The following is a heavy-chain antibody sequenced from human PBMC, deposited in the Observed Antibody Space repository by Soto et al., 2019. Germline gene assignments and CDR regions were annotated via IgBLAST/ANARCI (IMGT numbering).Heavy chain of an antibody. CDR3: ARGSYCSGGNCYSNSWFDP. Sequence: SETLSLTCAVSGGSISSGGYSWSWIRQPPGKGLEWIGKINHSGSTNYNPSLKSRVTISVDTSKNQFSLKLSSVTAADTAVYYCARGSYCSGGNCYSNSWFDPWGPGTLVTVSS. J-gene: IGHJ5*02. CDR2: INHSGST. D-gene: IGHD2-15*01. V-gene: IGHV4-30-2*01. CDR1: GGSISSGGYS.